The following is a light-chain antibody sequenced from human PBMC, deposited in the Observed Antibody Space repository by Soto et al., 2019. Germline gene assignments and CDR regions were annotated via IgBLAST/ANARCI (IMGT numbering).Light chain of an antibody. J-gene: IGKJ4*01. CDR3: QQYNDWPLS. V-gene: IGKV3-15*01. CDR1: QSVNSN. CDR2: GAS. Sequence: EKVMTQSPAALSVSPGERATHSCRASQSVNSNLAWYQQKAGQAPRLLLYGASTRATGIPARFSGSASGTEFTLTISSLQSEDSAVYYCQQYNDWPLSFGGGTKVEIK.